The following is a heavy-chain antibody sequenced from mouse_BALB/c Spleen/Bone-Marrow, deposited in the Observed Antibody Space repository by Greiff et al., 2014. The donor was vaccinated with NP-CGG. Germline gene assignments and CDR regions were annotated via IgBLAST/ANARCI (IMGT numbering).Heavy chain of an antibody. CDR2: IHPSDSET. D-gene: IGHD2-10*02. CDR3: ARRGRYGNYETMDY. V-gene: IGHV1-61*01. J-gene: IGHJ4*01. Sequence: VKLMESGAELVRPGASVKLSCKASGYSFTNCWMNWVKQRPGQGPEWIGMIHPSDSETRLNQKFKDKATLTVDKSSSTAYMQLSSPTSEDSAVYYCARRGRYGNYETMDYWGQGTSVTVSS. CDR1: GYSFTNCW.